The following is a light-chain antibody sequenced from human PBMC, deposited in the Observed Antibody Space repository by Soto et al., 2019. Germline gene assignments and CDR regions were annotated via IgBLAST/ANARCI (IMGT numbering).Light chain of an antibody. J-gene: IGKJ1*01. V-gene: IGKV1-39*01. CDR3: QQSYRTPTWT. Sequence: IQLTQSPASLSASFGDRGTITCRAGQSISSYLNWYQQKPGHAPKLLLYAASSLQSGLPSRFSGSGSGTDLTLTISILQPESFANYYCQQSYRTPTWTFGQGTKVDIK. CDR2: AAS. CDR1: QSISSY.